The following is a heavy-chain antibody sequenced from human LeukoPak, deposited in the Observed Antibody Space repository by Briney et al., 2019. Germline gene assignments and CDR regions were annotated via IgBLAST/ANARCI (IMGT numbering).Heavy chain of an antibody. CDR1: GFTVSSYA. V-gene: IGHV3-23*01. J-gene: IGHJ4*02. D-gene: IGHD6-13*01. CDR3: AKVEQQLVMEYYFDY. CDR2: ISGSGGST. Sequence: GGSLRLSCAASGFTVSSYAMSWVRPAPGKGLEWVSTISGSGGSTYYADSVKGRFTISRDNSKNTLYLQMNSLRAEDTAVYYCAKVEQQLVMEYYFDYWGQGTLVTVSS.